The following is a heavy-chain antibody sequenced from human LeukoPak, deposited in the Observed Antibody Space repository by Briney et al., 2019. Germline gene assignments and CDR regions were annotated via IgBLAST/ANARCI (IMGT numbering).Heavy chain of an antibody. CDR3: ARSKVEWRFLEWQYYFDY. CDR1: GGTFSSYA. Sequence: GASVKVSCKASGGTFSSYAISWVRQAPGQGLEWMGGIIPIFGTANYAQKFQGRVTITADESTSTAYMELSSLRSEDTAVYYCARSKVEWRFLEWQYYFDYWGQGTLVTVSS. CDR2: IIPIFGTA. D-gene: IGHD3-3*01. J-gene: IGHJ4*02. V-gene: IGHV1-69*13.